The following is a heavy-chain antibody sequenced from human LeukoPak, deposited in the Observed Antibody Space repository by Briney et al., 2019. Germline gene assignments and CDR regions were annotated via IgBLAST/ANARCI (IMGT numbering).Heavy chain of an antibody. CDR2: INHSGST. J-gene: IGHJ4*02. CDR3: ARGRPARYDY. V-gene: IGHV4-39*07. D-gene: IGHD2-2*01. CDR1: GGSISSGSYY. Sequence: SETLSLTCTVSGGSISSGSYYWSWIRQPPGKGLEWIGEINHSGSTNYNPSLKSRVTISVDTSKNQFSLKLSSVTAADTAVYYCARGRPARYDYWGQGTLVTVSS.